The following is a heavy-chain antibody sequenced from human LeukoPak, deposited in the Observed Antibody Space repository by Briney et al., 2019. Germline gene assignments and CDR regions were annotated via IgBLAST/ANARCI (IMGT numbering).Heavy chain of an antibody. Sequence: TGGSLRLSCATSGFTFSTFWMHWVRQAPGKGLVWVSRINSGGSSTSYADSVKGRFTISRDNAKNTLYLQMSSLRADDTGVYYCAREEYSNWGQGTLVTVSS. D-gene: IGHD5-18*01. V-gene: IGHV3-74*01. CDR2: INSGGSST. J-gene: IGHJ4*02. CDR1: GFTFSTFW. CDR3: AREEYSN.